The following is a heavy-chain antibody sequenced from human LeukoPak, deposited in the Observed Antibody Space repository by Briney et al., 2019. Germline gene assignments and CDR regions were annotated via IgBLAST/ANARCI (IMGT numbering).Heavy chain of an antibody. V-gene: IGHV1-69*13. Sequence: SVKVSCKASGYTFTSYDINWVRQATGQGLEWMGRIIPIFGTANYAQKFQGRVTITADESTSTAYMELSSLRSEDTAVYYCARANRDYYDSSPDAFDIWGQGTMVTVSS. CDR3: ARANRDYYDSSPDAFDI. CDR1: GYTFTSYD. J-gene: IGHJ3*02. CDR2: IIPIFGTA. D-gene: IGHD3-22*01.